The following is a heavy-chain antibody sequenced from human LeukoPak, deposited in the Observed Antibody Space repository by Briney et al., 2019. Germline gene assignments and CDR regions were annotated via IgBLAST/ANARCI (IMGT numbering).Heavy chain of an antibody. Sequence: GGSLRLSCAASGFTFSGYSMNWVRQAPGKGLEWVSSITSSSSYIYYADSVKGRFTISRDNAKNSLYLQMNSLRAEDTAVYYCAELGITMIGGVWGKGTTVTISS. V-gene: IGHV3-21*01. J-gene: IGHJ6*04. CDR2: ITSSSSYI. D-gene: IGHD3-10*02. CDR3: AELGITMIGGV. CDR1: GFTFSGYS.